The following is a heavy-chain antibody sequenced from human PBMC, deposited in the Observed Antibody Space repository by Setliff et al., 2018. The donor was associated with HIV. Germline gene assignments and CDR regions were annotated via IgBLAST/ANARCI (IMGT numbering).Heavy chain of an antibody. J-gene: IGHJ3*02. V-gene: IGHV1-69*05. CDR1: GGTVSGHG. CDR2: IIPLFGTT. Sequence: SVKVSCKVSGGTVSGHGVTWVRQAPGQGLEWMGTIIPLFGTTNYAQNFQDRVTITRDMSTRTAYMELSSLRSEDTAVYYCAAINYYEYDQKAFDIWGQGTMVTVSS. CDR3: AAINYYEYDQKAFDI. D-gene: IGHD3-22*01.